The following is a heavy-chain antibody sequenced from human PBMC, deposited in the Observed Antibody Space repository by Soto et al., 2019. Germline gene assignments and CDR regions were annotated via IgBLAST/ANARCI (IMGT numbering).Heavy chain of an antibody. CDR2: MNPNSGNT. D-gene: IGHD2-15*01. V-gene: IGHV1-8*01. J-gene: IGHJ4*02. CDR1: GYTFTSYD. CDR3: ARPLGYCSGGSCPVSL. Sequence: QVQLVQSGAEVKKPGASVKVSCKASGYTFTSYDINWVRQATGQGLEWMGWMNPNSGNTGYAQKFRGRVTMTRNTSISTAYMELSSLRSEDTAVYYCARPLGYCSGGSCPVSLWGQGTLVTVSS.